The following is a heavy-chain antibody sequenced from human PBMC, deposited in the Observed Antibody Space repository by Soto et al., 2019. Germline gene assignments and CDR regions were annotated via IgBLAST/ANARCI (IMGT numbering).Heavy chain of an antibody. CDR1: GFTFSSYG. Sequence: QVQLVESGGGVVQPGRSLRLSCAASGFTFSSYGMHWVRQAPGKGLEWVAVISYDGSNKYYADSVKGRFTISRDKSKNTLYLQMNSLRAEDTAVYYCAKVAPNTRGYIDYWGQGTLVTVSS. D-gene: IGHD3-16*02. CDR2: ISYDGSNK. J-gene: IGHJ4*02. CDR3: AKVAPNTRGYIDY. V-gene: IGHV3-30*18.